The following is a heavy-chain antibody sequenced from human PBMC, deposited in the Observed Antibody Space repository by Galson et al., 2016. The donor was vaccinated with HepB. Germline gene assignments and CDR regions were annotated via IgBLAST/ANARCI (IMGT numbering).Heavy chain of an antibody. V-gene: IGHV3-33*01. CDR2: IWFDGNNR. CDR3: ARETASRSGWYDEDFYYAMDV. D-gene: IGHD6-19*01. J-gene: IGHJ6*04. Sequence: SLRLSCAASGFTFSSYGMHWVRQAPGKGLEWVAVIWFDGNNRYYAASVKGRFTISRDNSKNTLYLQMNSLRADDTAVYYCARETASRSGWYDEDFYYAMDVWGKGTTVSVSS. CDR1: GFTFSSYG.